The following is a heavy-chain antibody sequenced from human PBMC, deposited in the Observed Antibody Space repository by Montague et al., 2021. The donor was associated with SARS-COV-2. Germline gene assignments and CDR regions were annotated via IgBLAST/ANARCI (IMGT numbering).Heavy chain of an antibody. CDR2: IYYSGST. CDR3: ARHSLNTIFGVVIIPAYFDY. V-gene: IGHV4-59*08. CDR1: GGSISSYY. D-gene: IGHD3-3*01. Sequence: SETLSLTCTVSGGSISSYYWSWIRQPPGKGLEWIGYIYYSGSTNYNPSLKSRVTISVDTSKNQFSLKLSSVTAADTAVYYCARHSLNTIFGVVIIPAYFDYWGQGTLVTVSS. J-gene: IGHJ4*02.